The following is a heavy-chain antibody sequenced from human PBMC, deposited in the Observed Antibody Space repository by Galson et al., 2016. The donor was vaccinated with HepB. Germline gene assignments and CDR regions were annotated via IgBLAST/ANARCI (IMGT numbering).Heavy chain of an antibody. CDR3: ARQKAVFALYYFDY. Sequence: SVKVSCKASGGTFSSYAISWVRQAPGQGLEWMGRIIPILGIANYAQKFQGRVTITADKSTSTAYMELSSLRSEDTAAYYCARQKAVFALYYFDYWGQGTLVTVSS. V-gene: IGHV1-69*04. CDR2: IIPILGIA. J-gene: IGHJ4*02. CDR1: GGTFSSYA.